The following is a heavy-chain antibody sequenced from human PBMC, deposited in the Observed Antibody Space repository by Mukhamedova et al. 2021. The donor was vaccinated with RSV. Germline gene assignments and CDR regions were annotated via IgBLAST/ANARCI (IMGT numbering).Heavy chain of an antibody. CDR3: SRQHSMKEPPFDY. J-gene: IGHJ4*02. D-gene: IGHD1-14*01. Sequence: SWVRQAPGKGLEWVAFIRSKPYGGTAEYAASVKGRFTISRDYSKSIAYLQMNSLKSEDTAVYYCSRQHSMKEPPFDYWCQGTLV. V-gene: IGHV3-49*02. CDR2: IRSKPYGGTA.